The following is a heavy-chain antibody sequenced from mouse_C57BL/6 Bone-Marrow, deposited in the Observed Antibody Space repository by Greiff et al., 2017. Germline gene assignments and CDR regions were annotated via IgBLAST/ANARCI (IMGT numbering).Heavy chain of an antibody. CDR3: ARAGPLGGRFDY. CDR2: IYPTSGRT. D-gene: IGHD4-1*01. V-gene: IGHV1-55*01. J-gene: IGHJ2*01. CDR1: GYTFTSYW. Sequence: VQLQQPGAELVKPGASVKMSCKASGYTFTSYWITWVKQRPGQGLEWIGDIYPTSGRTNYNEKFKSKAILTVDTSSNTAYMQLSSLTSEDSAVFFCARAGPLGGRFDYGGQGTTLTVS.